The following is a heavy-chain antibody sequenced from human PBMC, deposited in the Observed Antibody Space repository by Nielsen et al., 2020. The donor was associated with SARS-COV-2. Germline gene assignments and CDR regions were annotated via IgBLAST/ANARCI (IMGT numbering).Heavy chain of an antibody. CDR3: ARRRLDYYFDL. D-gene: IGHD4-11*01. CDR2: IYYSGST. Sequence: SETLSLTCTVSGGSISSYYWSWIRQPPGKGLEWIGYIYYSGSTNYNPSLKSRVTISVDTSKNQFSLKLSSMTAADTAVYYCARRRLDYYFDLWGRGALVAVSS. V-gene: IGHV4-59*12. CDR1: GGSISSYY. J-gene: IGHJ2*01.